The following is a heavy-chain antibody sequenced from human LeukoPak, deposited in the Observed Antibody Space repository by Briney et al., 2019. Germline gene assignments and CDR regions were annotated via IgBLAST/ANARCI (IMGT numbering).Heavy chain of an antibody. J-gene: IGHJ4*02. CDR1: GGSISSYY. CDR2: IYYSGST. CDR3: ARLGYDSSGYYPGYFDY. V-gene: IGHV4-59*08. D-gene: IGHD3-22*01. Sequence: SETLSLTCTVSGGSISSYYWSWIRQPPGKGLEWIGYIYYSGSTNYNPSLKSRVTISVDTSKNQFSLKLSSVTAADTAVYYCARLGYDSSGYYPGYFDYWGQGTLVTVSS.